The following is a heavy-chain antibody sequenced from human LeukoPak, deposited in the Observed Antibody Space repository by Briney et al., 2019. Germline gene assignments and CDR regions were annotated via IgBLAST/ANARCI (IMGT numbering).Heavy chain of an antibody. Sequence: GGSLRLSCTASGFTFGDDAMSWVRQAPGKGLEWVGFIRSKAYGGTTEYAASVKGRFTISRDDSKSIAYLQMNSLKTEDTAVYYCTRDNHYFDYWGQGTLVTVSS. V-gene: IGHV3-49*04. CDR2: IRSKAYGGTT. CDR1: GFTFGDDA. J-gene: IGHJ4*02. CDR3: TRDNHYFDY.